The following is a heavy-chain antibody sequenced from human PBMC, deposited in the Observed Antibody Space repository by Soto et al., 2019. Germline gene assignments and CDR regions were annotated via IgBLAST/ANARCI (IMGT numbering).Heavy chain of an antibody. D-gene: IGHD3-22*01. V-gene: IGHV3-23*01. CDR1: GFTFSSYA. CDR3: AKDPNIYYDSSGYYYGPHYYFDY. CDR2: ISGSGGST. Sequence: PGGSLRLSCAASGFTFSSYAMSWVRQAPGKGLEWVSAISGSGGSTYYADSVKGRFTISRDNSKNTLYLQMNSLRAEDTAVYYCAKDPNIYYDSSGYYYGPHYYFDYWGQGTLVTVSS. J-gene: IGHJ4*02.